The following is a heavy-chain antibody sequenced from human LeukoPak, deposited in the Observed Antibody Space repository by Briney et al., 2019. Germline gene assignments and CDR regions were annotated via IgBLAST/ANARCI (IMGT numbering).Heavy chain of an antibody. V-gene: IGHV3-23*01. CDR3: AKDYYGSGSDSDAFDI. J-gene: IGHJ3*02. D-gene: IGHD3-10*01. CDR2: ISGSGDST. Sequence: GGSLRLSCAASGFTFSSYAMSWVRQAPGKGLEWVSAISGSGDSTYYADSVKGRFTISRDNSKNTLYLQMNSLRAEDTAVYYCAKDYYGSGSDSDAFDIWGQGTMVTVSS. CDR1: GFTFSSYA.